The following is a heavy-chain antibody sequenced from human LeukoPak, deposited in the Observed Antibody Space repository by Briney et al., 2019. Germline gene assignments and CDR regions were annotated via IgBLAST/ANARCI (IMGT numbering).Heavy chain of an antibody. V-gene: IGHV1-18*04. Sequence: GASVKVSCKASGYTFTGYYMHWVRQAPGQGLEWMGWISAYNGNTNYAQKLQGRVTMTTDTSTSTAYMELRSLRSDDTAVYYCARDWDSSSWYSPYYYYGMDVWGQGTTVTVSS. CDR1: GYTFTGYY. J-gene: IGHJ6*02. D-gene: IGHD6-13*01. CDR2: ISAYNGNT. CDR3: ARDWDSSSWYSPYYYYGMDV.